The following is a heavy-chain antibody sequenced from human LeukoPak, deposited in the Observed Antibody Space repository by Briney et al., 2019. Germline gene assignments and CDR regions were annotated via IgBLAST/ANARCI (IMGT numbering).Heavy chain of an antibody. CDR3: ARGIAARPGDY. CDR1: GDSISSYY. J-gene: IGHJ4*02. Sequence: KPSETLSLTCTVSGDSISSYYWSWIRQPPGKGLEWIGYIYYSGSTNYNPSLKSRVTISVDTSKNQFSLKLRSVTATDTAVYYCARGIAARPGDYWGQGTLVTVSS. CDR2: IYYSGST. D-gene: IGHD6-6*01. V-gene: IGHV4-59*08.